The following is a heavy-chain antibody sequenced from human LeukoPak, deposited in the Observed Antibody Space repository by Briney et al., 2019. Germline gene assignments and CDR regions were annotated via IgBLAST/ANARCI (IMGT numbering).Heavy chain of an antibody. D-gene: IGHD3-10*01. J-gene: IGHJ6*03. V-gene: IGHV3-7*01. CDR1: GFTFSSYG. CDR3: ARTGTRGAIRGYYMDV. Sequence: PGGSLRLSCAASGFTFSSYGMHWVRQAPGKGLEWVANIKQDGSEKYYVDSVKGRFTISRDNAKSSLYLQMNSLRAEDTAVYYCARTGTRGAIRGYYMDVWGKGTTVTISS. CDR2: IKQDGSEK.